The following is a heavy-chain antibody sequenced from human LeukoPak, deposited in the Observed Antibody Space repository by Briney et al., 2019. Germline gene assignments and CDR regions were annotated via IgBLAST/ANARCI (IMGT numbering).Heavy chain of an antibody. J-gene: IGHJ4*02. D-gene: IGHD6-19*01. CDR3: AKDDRGGSGWRNYFDQ. V-gene: IGHV3-23*01. CDR1: GCRFGSSD. Sequence: GGSLRLSCAASGCRFGSSDMSWVRQAPGKGLEWVSTVSDSGVGTYYADSVKGRFTISRDNSRRPLYLQMNSLRAPDSRVNCCAKDDRGGSGWRNYFDQWGQGTLVTVSS. CDR2: VSDSGVGT.